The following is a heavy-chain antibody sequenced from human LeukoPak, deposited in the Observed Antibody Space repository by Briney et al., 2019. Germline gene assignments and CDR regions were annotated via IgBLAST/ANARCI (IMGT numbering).Heavy chain of an antibody. V-gene: IGHV4-38-2*02. CDR1: DYYISSGHY. CDR2: IHHAGAT. J-gene: IGHJ4*02. CDR3: ARFSGYCSSTSCYSPFDY. D-gene: IGHD2-2*02. Sequence: PSETLSLTCTVSDYYISSGHYWGWIRQPPGKGLEWIGNIHHAGATYYNPSLKSRVTISVDTSKNQFSLKLSSVTAADTAVYYCARFSGYCSSTSCYSPFDYWGQGTLVTVSS.